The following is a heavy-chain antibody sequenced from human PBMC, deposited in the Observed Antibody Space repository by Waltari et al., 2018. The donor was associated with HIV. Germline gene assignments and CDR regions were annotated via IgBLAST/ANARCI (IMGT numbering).Heavy chain of an antibody. D-gene: IGHD3-9*01. CDR1: AFTPYA. V-gene: IGHV3-30*10. CDR3: AKIGTIFGWWKYYFDS. J-gene: IGHJ4*02. Sequence: QAQLAQSGGRVVQPGTSLRLSCEDSAFTPYAMHWVRQAPGKGREWVAFISYDGRYKYYTESLKGRFTISRDNSEKLVFLQMDSLSPEDTAVYYCAKIGTIFGWWKYYFDSWGQGTLVTVSS. CDR2: ISYDGRYK.